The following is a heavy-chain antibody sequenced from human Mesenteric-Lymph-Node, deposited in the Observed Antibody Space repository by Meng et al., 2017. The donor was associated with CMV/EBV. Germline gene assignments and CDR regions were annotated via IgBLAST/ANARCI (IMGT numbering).Heavy chain of an antibody. D-gene: IGHD5/OR15-5a*01. CDR2: AHYSGRT. CDR1: GDSIRSVSY. V-gene: IGHV4-39*01. CDR3: ARPFPSIVSPRLDPFGD. Sequence: HDWAPRHVNPPEPLSLHGSVSGDSIRSVSYWAWPRQPPGRGLEWIGSAHYSGRTYYGPSLRSRVTVSIDTSKNQFSLRLTSVTAADTALYYCARPFPSIVSPRLDPFGDWGQGTLVTVSS. J-gene: IGHJ4*02.